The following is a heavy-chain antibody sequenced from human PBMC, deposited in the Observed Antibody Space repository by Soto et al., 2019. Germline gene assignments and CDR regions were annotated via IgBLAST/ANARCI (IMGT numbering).Heavy chain of an antibody. CDR1: GFTFSSYA. V-gene: IGHV3-23*01. CDR3: AKDLYSSSWGYFQH. J-gene: IGHJ1*01. D-gene: IGHD6-13*01. Sequence: PGGSLRLSCAASGFTFSSYAMSWVRQAPGKGLEWVSAISGSGSSTYYADSVKGRFTISRDNSKNTLYLQMNSLRAEDTAVYYCAKDLYSSSWGYFQHWGQGTPVTVSS. CDR2: ISGSGSST.